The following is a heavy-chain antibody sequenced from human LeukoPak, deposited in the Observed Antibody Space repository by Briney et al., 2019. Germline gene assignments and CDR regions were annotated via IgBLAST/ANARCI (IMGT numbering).Heavy chain of an antibody. V-gene: IGHV4-4*07. CDR1: GGSISSYY. Sequence: SETLSLTCTVSGGSISSYYWSWIRQPAGKGLEWIGRIYTSGSTNYNPSLKSRVTMSVDTSKNQFSLKLSSVTAADTAVYYCARGTRFSYYGSGSYFDYWGQGTLVTVSS. CDR2: IYTSGST. D-gene: IGHD3-10*01. CDR3: ARGTRFSYYGSGSYFDY. J-gene: IGHJ4*02.